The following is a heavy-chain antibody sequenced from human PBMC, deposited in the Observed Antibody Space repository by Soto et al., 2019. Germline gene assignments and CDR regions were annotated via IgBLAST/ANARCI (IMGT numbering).Heavy chain of an antibody. J-gene: IGHJ6*02. CDR1: GGSISGYY. CDR2: MYNTGST. D-gene: IGHD1-26*01. V-gene: IGHV4-59*01. Sequence: SETLSLTCTVSGGSISGYYWSWIRQPPGKGLEWIGYMYNTGSTVYNPSFKSRVTISVDTSKNQFSLKLNSVTAADTAVYYCARQVGMVDSLVYYYGMDVWGQGTTVTVSS. CDR3: ARQVGMVDSLVYYYGMDV.